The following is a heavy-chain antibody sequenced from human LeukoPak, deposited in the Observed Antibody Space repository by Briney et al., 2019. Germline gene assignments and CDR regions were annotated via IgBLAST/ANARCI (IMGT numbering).Heavy chain of an antibody. Sequence: PGGSLRLSCAASGFTFSSYAMSWVRQAPGKGLEWVSAISGSGGSTYYTDSVKGRFTISRDNSKNTLYLQMNSLRAEDTAVYYCAKRMGAGYSSGSIDYWGQGTLVTVCS. D-gene: IGHD6-19*01. CDR2: ISGSGGST. CDR3: AKRMGAGYSSGSIDY. V-gene: IGHV3-23*01. J-gene: IGHJ4*02. CDR1: GFTFSSYA.